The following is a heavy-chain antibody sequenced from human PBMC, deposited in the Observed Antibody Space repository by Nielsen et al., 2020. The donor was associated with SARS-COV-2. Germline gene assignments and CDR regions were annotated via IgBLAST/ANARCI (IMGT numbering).Heavy chain of an antibody. CDR1: GYTFTSYY. V-gene: IGHV1-46*01. J-gene: IGHJ4*02. CDR2: INPSGGST. CDR3: ASKAAAGTSTFDY. D-gene: IGHD6-13*01. Sequence: ASVKVSCKASGYTFTSYYMHWVRQAPGQGLEWMGIINPSGGSTSYTQKFQGRVTMTRDTSTSTVYMELSSLRSEDTAVYYCASKAAAGTSTFDYWGQGTLVTVSS.